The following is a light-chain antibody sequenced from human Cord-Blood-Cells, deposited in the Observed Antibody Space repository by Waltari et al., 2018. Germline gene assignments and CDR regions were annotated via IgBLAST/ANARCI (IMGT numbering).Light chain of an antibody. CDR2: DVS. J-gene: IGLJ2*01. V-gene: IGLV2-14*01. CDR3: SSYTSSSTR. Sequence: QSALTQPASVSGSPGQSSTISCTGTSSYVGGDNYVSWYPQRPGTAPKLMSYDVSNRPSGVSNRFSGSKSGNTASLTISGLQAEDEADYYCSSYTSSSTRFGGGTKLTVL. CDR1: SSYVGGDNY.